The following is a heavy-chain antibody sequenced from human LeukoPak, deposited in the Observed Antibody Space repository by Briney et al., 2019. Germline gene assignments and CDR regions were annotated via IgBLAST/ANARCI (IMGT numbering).Heavy chain of an antibody. CDR2: ISYDGSNK. Sequence: GGSLRLSCAASGFTFSSYAMHWVRQAPGKGLEWVAVISYDGSNKYYADSVKGRFTISRDNSNNILYLQMSSLRAEDTAVYYCAKCEDSYGNDALDIWGQGTMVTVSS. V-gene: IGHV3-30*04. J-gene: IGHJ3*02. D-gene: IGHD5-18*01. CDR3: AKCEDSYGNDALDI. CDR1: GFTFSSYA.